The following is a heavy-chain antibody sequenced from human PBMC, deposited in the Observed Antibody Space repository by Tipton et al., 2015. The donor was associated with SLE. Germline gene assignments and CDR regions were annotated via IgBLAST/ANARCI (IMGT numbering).Heavy chain of an antibody. CDR3: ARTPLGYCSSTTCYLGGGYFDY. D-gene: IGHD2/OR15-2a*01. CDR1: GFTFSSYS. J-gene: IGHJ4*02. CDR2: ISSSSSYI. V-gene: IGHV3-21*01. Sequence: GSLRLSCAASGFTFSSYSMNWVRQAPGKGLEWVSSISSSSSYIYYADSVKGRFTISRDNAKNSLYLQMNSLRAEDTAVYYCARTPLGYCSSTTCYLGGGYFDYWGQGTLVTVSS.